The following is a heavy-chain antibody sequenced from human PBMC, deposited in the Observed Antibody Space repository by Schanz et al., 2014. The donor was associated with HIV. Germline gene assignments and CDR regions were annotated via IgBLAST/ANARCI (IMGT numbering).Heavy chain of an antibody. D-gene: IGHD1-26*01. Sequence: EVQLVESGGGVVQPGRSLRLSCAAFGLTFDDYAMHWVRQVPGKGLEWVSGMSWNRRRIGYGDAVKGRFTISRDNANNFVYLEMNGLRVEDTALYYCAKGIMGATEYYYGMDVWGQGTMVTVSS. V-gene: IGHV3-9*01. CDR3: AKGIMGATEYYYGMDV. J-gene: IGHJ6*02. CDR1: GLTFDDYA. CDR2: MSWNRRRI.